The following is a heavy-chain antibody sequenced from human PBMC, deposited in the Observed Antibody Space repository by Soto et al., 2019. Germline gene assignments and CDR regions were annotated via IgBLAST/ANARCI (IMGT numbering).Heavy chain of an antibody. CDR1: GGSISTSDYY. D-gene: IGHD4-17*01. V-gene: IGHV4-39*01. Sequence: QLQLQESGPGLVKPSETLSLTCTVSGGSISTSDYYWGWIRQPPGKGLEWIGSIYYSGSTYYNPSLKSRVTISVSTSTNHFSLRLRSVTAADTAVYYCARHPSLRYLDYWGQGALVTVSS. CDR3: ARHPSLRYLDY. J-gene: IGHJ4*02. CDR2: IYYSGST.